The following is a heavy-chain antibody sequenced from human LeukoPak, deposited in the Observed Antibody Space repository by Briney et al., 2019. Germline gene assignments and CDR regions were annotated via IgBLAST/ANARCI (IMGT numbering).Heavy chain of an antibody. V-gene: IGHV5-51*01. J-gene: IGHJ3*02. D-gene: IGHD2-2*01. CDR2: IYPGDSDT. CDR3: ATPRAYCSSTSCYHHAFDI. CDR1: GYSFTSYW. Sequence: GESLKISCKGSGYSFTSYWIGWVRQMPGKGLEWMGIIYPGDSDTRYSPSFQGQVTISADKSISTAYLQWSSLKASDTAMYYCATPRAYCSSTSCYHHAFDIWGQGTMVTVSS.